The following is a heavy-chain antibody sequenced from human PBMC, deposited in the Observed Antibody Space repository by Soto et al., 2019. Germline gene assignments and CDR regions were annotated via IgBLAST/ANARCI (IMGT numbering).Heavy chain of an antibody. Sequence: QVQLQESGPGLVKPSQTLSLTCTVSGGSISSGGYYWSWIRQHPGQGLEWIGYIYYSGSTYYNPSLKSRVTISVDTSKNQFSLKLSSVTAADTAVYYCARGLAGGDYDSSGYYGYWGQGTLVTVSS. CDR1: GGSISSGGYY. D-gene: IGHD3-22*01. CDR3: ARGLAGGDYDSSGYYGY. J-gene: IGHJ4*02. CDR2: IYYSGST. V-gene: IGHV4-31*03.